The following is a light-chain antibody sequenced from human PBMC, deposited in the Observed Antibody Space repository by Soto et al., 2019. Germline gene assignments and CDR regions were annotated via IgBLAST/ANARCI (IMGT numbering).Light chain of an antibody. CDR1: QSISSR. CDR2: DAS. Sequence: DIQMDQSPSTPAASVGGGVTISCRASQSISSRLAWYQQKPGKAPKLLIYDASSLESGVPSRFSGSGSGTEFTLTISSLQPDDFATYYCQQYNSYPWTFGQGTKVDIK. CDR3: QQYNSYPWT. J-gene: IGKJ1*01. V-gene: IGKV1-5*01.